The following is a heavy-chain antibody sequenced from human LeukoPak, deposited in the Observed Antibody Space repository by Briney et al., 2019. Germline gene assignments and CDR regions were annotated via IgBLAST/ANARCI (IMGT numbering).Heavy chain of an antibody. J-gene: IGHJ4*02. D-gene: IGHD5-12*01. CDR1: GGTFSSYA. CDR2: IVPIFGIA. CDR3: ARDRSGYGN. V-gene: IGHV1-69*04. Sequence: SVKVSCKASGGTFSSYAISWVRQAPGQGLEWMGRIVPIFGIANYAQKFQGRVTITADKSTSTAYMELSSLRSEDTAVYYCARDRSGYGNWGQGTLVTVSS.